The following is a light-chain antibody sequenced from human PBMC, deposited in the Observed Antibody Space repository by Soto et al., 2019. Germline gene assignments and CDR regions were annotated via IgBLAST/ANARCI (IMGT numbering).Light chain of an antibody. J-gene: IGKJ4*01. V-gene: IGKV3-11*01. CDR3: QQHNNWSGLT. CDR1: QTVNSN. Sequence: EIVMTQSPATLSVSPGERATLSCRASQTVNSNLAWNLQKRGQAPTTFSGSGSGTDFTLTISSLEPEDFAVYYCQQHNNWSGLTFGGGTKVEIK.